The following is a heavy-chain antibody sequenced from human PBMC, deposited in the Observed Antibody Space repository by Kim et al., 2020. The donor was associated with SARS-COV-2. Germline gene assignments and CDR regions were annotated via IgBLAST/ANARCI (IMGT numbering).Heavy chain of an antibody. J-gene: IGHJ4*01. CDR3: AKDYPLFVSVWYSFDY. CDR1: GFTFSNYG. V-gene: IGHV3-33*03. D-gene: IGHD2-8*02. CDR2: IWFDGSNN. Sequence: GGSLRLSCVASGFTFSNYGMHWVRQAPGKGLEWVAFIWFDGSNNYYADSVRGRFTISRANSNNTLYLQMNSVRAEDTAIYYCAKDYPLFVSVWYSFDYW.